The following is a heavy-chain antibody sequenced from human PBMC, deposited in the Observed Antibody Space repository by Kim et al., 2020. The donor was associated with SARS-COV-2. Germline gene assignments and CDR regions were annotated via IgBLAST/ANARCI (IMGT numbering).Heavy chain of an antibody. CDR3: ARFISDLWGPPAHGWFDP. CDR1: GGTFSSYA. V-gene: IGHV1-69*13. D-gene: IGHD3-16*01. Sequence: SVKVSCKASGGTFSSYAISWVRQAPGQGLEWMGGIIPIFGTANYAKKFQGRVTITADESTSTAYMELSSLRSEDTAVYYCARFISDLWGPPAHGWFDPWGQGTLVTVSS. CDR2: IIPIFGTA. J-gene: IGHJ5*02.